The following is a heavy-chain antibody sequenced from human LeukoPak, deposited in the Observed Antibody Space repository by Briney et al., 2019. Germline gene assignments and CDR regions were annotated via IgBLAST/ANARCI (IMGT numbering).Heavy chain of an antibody. CDR3: ARDLSFLVRGVIEDYYGMDV. CDR2: INPKSGGT. J-gene: IGHJ6*02. V-gene: IGHV1-2*02. Sequence: ASVKVSCKASGYTFTGYYMHWVRQAPGQGLEWMGWINPKSGGTNYAQKFQGRVTMTRDTSISTAYMGLSRLRSDDTAVYYCARDLSFLVRGVIEDYYGMDVWGQGTTVTVSS. CDR1: GYTFTGYY. D-gene: IGHD3-10*01.